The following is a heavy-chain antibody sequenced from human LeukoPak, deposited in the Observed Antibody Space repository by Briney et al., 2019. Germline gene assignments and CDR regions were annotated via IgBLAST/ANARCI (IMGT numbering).Heavy chain of an antibody. CDR2: IIPIFGTA. Sequence: SVKVSCKASGGTFSSYAISWVRQAPGQGLEWMGGIIPIFGTANYAQKFQGRVTITTDESTSTAYVELSSLRSEDTAVYYCASKGGQLGDYYYYYMDVWGKGTTVTVSS. CDR3: ASKGGQLGDYYYYYMDV. D-gene: IGHD6-6*01. CDR1: GGTFSSYA. J-gene: IGHJ6*03. V-gene: IGHV1-69*05.